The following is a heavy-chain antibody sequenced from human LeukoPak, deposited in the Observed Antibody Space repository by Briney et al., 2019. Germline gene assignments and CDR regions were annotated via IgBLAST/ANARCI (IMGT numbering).Heavy chain of an antibody. D-gene: IGHD2-8*01. CDR1: GYTFTGYY. CDR3: ARDGVGYCTNGVCYLFDY. J-gene: IGHJ4*02. V-gene: IGHV1-18*04. CDR2: ISAYNGNT. Sequence: ASVKVSCKASGYTFTGYYMHWVRQAPGQGLEWMGWISAYNGNTNYAQKLQGRVTMTTDTSTSTAYMELRSLRSDDTAVYYCARDGVGYCTNGVCYLFDYWGQGTLVTVSS.